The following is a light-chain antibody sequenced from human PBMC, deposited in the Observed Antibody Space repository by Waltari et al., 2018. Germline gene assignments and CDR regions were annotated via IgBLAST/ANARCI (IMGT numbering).Light chain of an antibody. V-gene: IGLV1-40*01. Sequence: QSVLAQPPSVSGAPGQRVTISCTGSSSNIGAGYDVTWYQQLPGTAPKPLIFGNNNRPSGVPDRFSGFKSGTSASLAITGLQAEDEADYYCQSYDSSLSGSEVFGTGTKVTVL. J-gene: IGLJ1*01. CDR1: SSNIGAGYD. CDR3: QSYDSSLSGSEV. CDR2: GNN.